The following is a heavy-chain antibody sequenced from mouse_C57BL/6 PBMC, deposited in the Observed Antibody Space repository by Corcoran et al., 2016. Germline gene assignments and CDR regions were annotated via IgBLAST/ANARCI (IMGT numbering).Heavy chain of an antibody. CDR2: INPNNGGT. CDR3: AREGADAMDY. V-gene: IGHV1-26*01. J-gene: IGHJ4*01. Sequence: EGQLQQSGAELGKPGASLRISYNASGYTFTDYYMNWVKQSHGKSLEWIGDINPNNGGTSYNQKFKGKATLTVDKSSSTAYMELRSLTSEDSAVYYCAREGADAMDYWGQGTSVTVSS. CDR1: GYTFTDYY.